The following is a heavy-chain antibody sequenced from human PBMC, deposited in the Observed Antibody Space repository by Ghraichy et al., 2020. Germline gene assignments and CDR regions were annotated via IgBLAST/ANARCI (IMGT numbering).Heavy chain of an antibody. V-gene: IGHV3-11*06. Sequence: GGSLRLSCGTSGFRFRDHYMSWVRQAPGKGLEWVSLISRNGRDTNYADSVRGRFTISRDNDKNSLYLQLNTLRVEDTAVYYCVREGQELGKSGFDLWGQGTLVTVSS. CDR3: VREGQELGKSGFDL. CDR1: GFRFRDHY. CDR2: ISRNGRDT. J-gene: IGHJ5*02. D-gene: IGHD6-25*01.